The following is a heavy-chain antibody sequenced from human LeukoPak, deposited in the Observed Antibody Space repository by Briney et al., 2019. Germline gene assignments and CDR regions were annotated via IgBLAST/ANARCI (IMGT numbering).Heavy chain of an antibody. CDR1: GFTFSSYS. J-gene: IGHJ5*02. V-gene: IGHV3-21*01. CDR3: ARGADGVSSNSRGWFDP. D-gene: IGHD2-15*01. CDR2: ISTSSSYI. Sequence: GGSLRLSCTASGFTFSSYSMNWVRQAPGKGLEWVSSISTSSSYIYYADSVKGRFTISRDNARNSLYLQVNTLRAEDTAVYSCARGADGVSSNSRGWFDPWGQGTLVTVSS.